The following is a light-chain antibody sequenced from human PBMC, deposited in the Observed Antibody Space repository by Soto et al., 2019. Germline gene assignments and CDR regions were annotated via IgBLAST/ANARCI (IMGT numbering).Light chain of an antibody. V-gene: IGLV2-14*01. CDR1: SSDVGGYNY. CDR2: DVN. Sequence: QLVLTQPASVSGSPGQSITISCTGTSSDVGGYNYVSWYQQHPGKAPKLLIYDVNNRPSGVSNRFSGSKSDNTASLTISGLQADDEADYHCSSYTSSTLVIFGGGTKLTVL. CDR3: SSYTSSTLVI. J-gene: IGLJ2*01.